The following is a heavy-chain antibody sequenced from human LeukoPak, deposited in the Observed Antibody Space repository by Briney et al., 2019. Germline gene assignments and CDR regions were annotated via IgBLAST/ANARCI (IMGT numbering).Heavy chain of an antibody. Sequence: PGVSLRLSCAASGFTFNNYAMSWVRQAPGKGLEWVATIDGSGDATSYADSVKGRFTISRDNSKSTLYLRMISLRAEDTAVYYCAKTRPQERTLLRGFDYWGQGTLVT. CDR2: IDGSGDAT. CDR1: GFTFNNYA. CDR3: AKTRPQERTLLRGFDY. J-gene: IGHJ4*02. D-gene: IGHD1-1*01. V-gene: IGHV3-23*01.